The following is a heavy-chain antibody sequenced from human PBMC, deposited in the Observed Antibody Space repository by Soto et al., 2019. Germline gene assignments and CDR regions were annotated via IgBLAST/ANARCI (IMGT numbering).Heavy chain of an antibody. CDR1: GFTFSSYE. CDR3: ARAAGAYYGMDV. V-gene: IGHV3-48*03. D-gene: IGHD3-10*01. CDR2: ISSSGGTI. Sequence: EVQLVESGGGLVQPGGSPRLSCAASGFTFSSYEMNWVRQAPGKGLEWVSYISSSGGTIYYADSVKGRFTISRDNAKKSLYLQMNSLRVEDTAVYYCARAAGAYYGMDVWGQGTTVTVSS. J-gene: IGHJ6*02.